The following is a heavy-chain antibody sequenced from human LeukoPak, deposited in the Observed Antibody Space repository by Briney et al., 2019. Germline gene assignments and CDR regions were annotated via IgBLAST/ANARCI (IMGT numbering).Heavy chain of an antibody. CDR2: IYYSGST. V-gene: IGHV4-59*01. Sequence: SETLSLTCTVSGGSISSYYWSWIRQPPGNGLEWIGYIYYSGSTNYNPSLKSRVTISVDTSKNQFSLKLSSVTAADTAVYYCARESTPHYYYYGMDVWGQGTTVTVSS. CDR3: ARESTPHYYYYGMDV. CDR1: GGSISSYY. J-gene: IGHJ6*02. D-gene: IGHD4-23*01.